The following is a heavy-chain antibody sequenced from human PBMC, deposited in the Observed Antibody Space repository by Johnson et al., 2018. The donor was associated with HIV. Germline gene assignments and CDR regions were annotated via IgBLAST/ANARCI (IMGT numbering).Heavy chain of an antibody. CDR1: GFTFSSYW. CDR3: ARDLYWTLWFGDAFDI. V-gene: IGHV3-7*01. CDR2: IKQDGSEK. Sequence: EVQLVESGGGLVQPGGSLRLSCAASGFTFSSYWMSWVRQAPGKGLEWVANIKQDGSEKYYVDSVKGRFTISRDNAKNSLYLQMNSLRAEDTAVYYCARDLYWTLWFGDAFDIWGQGTMVSVSS. J-gene: IGHJ3*02. D-gene: IGHD3-10*01.